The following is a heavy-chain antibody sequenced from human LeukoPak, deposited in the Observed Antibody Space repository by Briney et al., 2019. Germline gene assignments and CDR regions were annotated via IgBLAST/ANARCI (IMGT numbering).Heavy chain of an antibody. CDR3: ARGGATYYYDSSGYYFDY. D-gene: IGHD3-22*01. Sequence: GASVKVSCKASGYTFTSYYMHWVRQAPGQGLEWMGLINPSGGSTSYAQKFQGRVTMTRDTSTSTVYMELSSLRSEDTAVYYCARGGATYYYDSSGYYFDYWGQGTLVTVSS. CDR2: INPSGGST. V-gene: IGHV1-46*01. J-gene: IGHJ4*02. CDR1: GYTFTSYY.